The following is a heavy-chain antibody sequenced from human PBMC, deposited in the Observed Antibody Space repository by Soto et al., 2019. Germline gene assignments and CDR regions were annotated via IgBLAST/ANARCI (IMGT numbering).Heavy chain of an antibody. V-gene: IGHV3-23*01. D-gene: IGHD3-10*01. CDR1: GFTFSTYA. CDR3: VKDINPGFGESFYYYYYGMDV. Sequence: GGSLRLSCAASGFTFSTYAMSWVRQAPGKGLEWVSAINDGGGTTFYADSVKGRFTISRDNSKNTLYLQMNTLRDDDAAVYYCVKDINPGFGESFYYYYYGMDVWGQGTTVTVSS. CDR2: INDGGGTT. J-gene: IGHJ6*02.